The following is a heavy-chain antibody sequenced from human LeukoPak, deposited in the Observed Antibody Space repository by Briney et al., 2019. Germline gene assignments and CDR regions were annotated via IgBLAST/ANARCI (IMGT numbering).Heavy chain of an antibody. CDR3: ARGGYYDSSGYGVEPNAFDI. CDR2: INPNSGGT. D-gene: IGHD3-22*01. CDR1: EYTFTGYY. Sequence: ASVKVSCKASEYTFTGYYIHWVRQAPGEGLEWMGWINPNSGGTNYAQKFQGRVTMTRDTSISTAYMELSRLRSDDTAVYYCARGGYYDSSGYGVEPNAFDIWGQGTMVTVSS. J-gene: IGHJ3*02. V-gene: IGHV1-2*02.